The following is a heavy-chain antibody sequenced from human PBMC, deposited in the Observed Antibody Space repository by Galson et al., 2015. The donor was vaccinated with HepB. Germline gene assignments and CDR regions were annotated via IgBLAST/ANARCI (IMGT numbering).Heavy chain of an antibody. CDR3: ARYSGYDYGVDY. CDR2: IYYSGST. J-gene: IGHJ4*02. Sequence: ETLSLTCTVSGGSISSSSYYWGWIRQPPGKGLEWIGSIYYSGSTYYNPSLKSRVTISVDTSKNQFSLKLSSVTAADTAVYYCARYSGYDYGVDYWGQGTLVTVSS. CDR1: GGSISSSSYY. V-gene: IGHV4-39*01. D-gene: IGHD5-12*01.